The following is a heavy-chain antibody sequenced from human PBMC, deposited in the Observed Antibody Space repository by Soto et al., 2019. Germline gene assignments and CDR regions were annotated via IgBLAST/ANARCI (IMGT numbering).Heavy chain of an antibody. Sequence: GGSLRLSCVASGFTFSSYDMSWVRQAPGKGLEWVSAISGSGGSAYYADYVKGRFTISRDNSKNTLYVQMNSLRSEDTAIYYCAKEDDLWTNGHFNIWGQGTLVTVSS. J-gene: IGHJ3*02. CDR1: GFTFSSYD. CDR2: ISGSGGSA. CDR3: AKEDDLWTNGHFNI. V-gene: IGHV3-23*01. D-gene: IGHD3-3*01.